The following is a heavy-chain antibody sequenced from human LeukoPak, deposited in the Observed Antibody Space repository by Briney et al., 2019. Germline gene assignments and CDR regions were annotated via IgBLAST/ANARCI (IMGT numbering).Heavy chain of an antibody. J-gene: IGHJ6*03. D-gene: IGHD4-11*01. V-gene: IGHV4-4*07. CDR3: ARDRPDYSNYGYYMDV. Sequence: SETLSLTCTVSGGSISSYYWSWIRQPAGKGLGWIGRIYTSGSTNYNPSLKSRVTMSVDTSKNQFSLKLSSVTAADTAVYYCARDRPDYSNYGYYMDVWGKGTTVTVSS. CDR2: IYTSGST. CDR1: GGSISSYY.